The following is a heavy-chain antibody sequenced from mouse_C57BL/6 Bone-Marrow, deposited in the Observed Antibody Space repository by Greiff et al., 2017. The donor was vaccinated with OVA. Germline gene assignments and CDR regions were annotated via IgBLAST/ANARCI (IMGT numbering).Heavy chain of an antibody. CDR3: AIYDGYYFNYAMDY. J-gene: IGHJ4*01. CDR1: GYTFTSYW. D-gene: IGHD2-3*01. CDR2: IYPGSGST. V-gene: IGHV1-55*01. Sequence: VKLQQPGAELVKPGASVKMSCKASGYTFTSYWITWVKQRPGQGLEWIGDIYPGSGSTNYNEKFKSKATLTVDTSSSTAYMQLSSLTSEDSAVYYCAIYDGYYFNYAMDYWGQGTSVTVSS.